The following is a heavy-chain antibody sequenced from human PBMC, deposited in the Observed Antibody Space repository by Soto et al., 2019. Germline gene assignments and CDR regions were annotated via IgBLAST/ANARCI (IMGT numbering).Heavy chain of an antibody. CDR2: VFYTGRA. J-gene: IGHJ6*02. Sequence: SETLSLTCTVSGGSLGSYYWSWIRQPPGKGLEWIGYVFYTGRANYNASLKSRVSISLDTSNYQLSLKLSSVTAADTAVYYCARDCYGRMTTNPYYYNGMAVWCPWPPVT. CDR3: ARDCYGRMTTNPYYYNGMAV. D-gene: IGHD4-4*01. V-gene: IGHV4-59*01. CDR1: GGSLGSYY.